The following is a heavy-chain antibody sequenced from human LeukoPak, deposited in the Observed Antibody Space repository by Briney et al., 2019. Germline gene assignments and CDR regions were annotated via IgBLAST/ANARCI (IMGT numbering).Heavy chain of an antibody. V-gene: IGHV1-2*02. CDR1: GYTFSSHH. CDR2: INPNSGGT. D-gene: IGHD6-13*01. J-gene: IGHJ4*02. Sequence: ASVKVSCKASGYTFSSHHMHWVRQAPGQGLEWMGWINPNSGGTNYAQKFQGRVTMTRDTSISTAYMELSRLRSDDTAVYYCAREGDSSSWPNFDYWGQGTLVTVSS. CDR3: AREGDSSSWPNFDY.